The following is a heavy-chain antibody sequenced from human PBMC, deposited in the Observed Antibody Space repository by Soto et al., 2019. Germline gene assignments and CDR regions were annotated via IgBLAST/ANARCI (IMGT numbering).Heavy chain of an antibody. Sequence: QVQLVQSGAEMKKPGASVKVSCKAYGYTFSSHGINWVRRAPGQRLEWVGWISADDGYTNYAQNLQDRVIMTTDTSTSTAYMELTCLRSDDTAVYYCARDVFYWGQGTLVTVSS. CDR2: ISADDGYT. CDR1: GYTFSSHG. V-gene: IGHV1-18*01. J-gene: IGHJ4*02. CDR3: ARDVFY.